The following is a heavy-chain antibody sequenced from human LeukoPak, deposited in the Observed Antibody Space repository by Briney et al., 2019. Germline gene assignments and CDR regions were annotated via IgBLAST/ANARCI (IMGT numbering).Heavy chain of an antibody. D-gene: IGHD6-19*01. CDR3: AKDLRGGYRNYFDY. Sequence: GGSLRLSCAASGFTFSSYGMHWVRQAPGKGLEWVAVISYDGSNKYYADSVKGRFTTSRDNSKNTLYLQMNSLRAEDTAVHYCAKDLRGGYRNYFDYWGQGTLVTVSS. CDR1: GFTFSSYG. V-gene: IGHV3-30*18. J-gene: IGHJ4*02. CDR2: ISYDGSNK.